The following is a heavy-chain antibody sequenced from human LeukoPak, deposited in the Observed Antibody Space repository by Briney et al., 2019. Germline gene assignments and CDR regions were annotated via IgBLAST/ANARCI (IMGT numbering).Heavy chain of an antibody. CDR1: GFTFSSYS. V-gene: IGHV3-21*01. Sequence: PRGSLRLSCAASGFTFSSYSMNWVRQAPGKGLEWVSSISSSSSYIYYADSVKGRFTISRDNAKNSLYLQMNSLRAEDTAVYYCARDGQKKEIGEMATITSYYYYGMDVWGQGTTVTVSS. D-gene: IGHD5-24*01. CDR3: ARDGQKKEIGEMATITSYYYYGMDV. CDR2: ISSSSSYI. J-gene: IGHJ6*02.